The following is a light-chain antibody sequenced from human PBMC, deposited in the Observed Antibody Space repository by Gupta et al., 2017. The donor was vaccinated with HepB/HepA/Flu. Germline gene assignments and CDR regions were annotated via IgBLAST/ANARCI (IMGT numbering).Light chain of an antibody. CDR1: QSVSSY. Sequence: EIVLTQSPATLSLSPGERATLSCRASQSVSSYLAWYQQKPGQAPRLLIYDASNRVTGIPARFSGSGSGTDFTLTISSLEPEDFAVYYCQQRSNWWTFGQGTXVEIK. J-gene: IGKJ1*01. V-gene: IGKV3-11*01. CDR3: QQRSNWWT. CDR2: DAS.